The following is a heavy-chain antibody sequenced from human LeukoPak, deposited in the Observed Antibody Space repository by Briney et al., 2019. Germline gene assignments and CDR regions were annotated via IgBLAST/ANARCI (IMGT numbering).Heavy chain of an antibody. CDR2: IYYSGST. CDR1: GGSISSGDYY. J-gene: IGHJ4*02. Sequence: SETLSLTCTVSGGSISSGDYYWSWIRQPPGKGLEWIGYIYYSGSTYYNPSLKSRVTISVDTSKSQFSLKLSSVTAADTAVYYCARESTYCGGDCYAGEIDYWGQGTLVTVSS. V-gene: IGHV4-30-4*01. CDR3: ARESTYCGGDCYAGEIDY. D-gene: IGHD2-21*02.